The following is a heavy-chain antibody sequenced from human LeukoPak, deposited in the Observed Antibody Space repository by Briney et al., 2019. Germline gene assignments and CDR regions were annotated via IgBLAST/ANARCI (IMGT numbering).Heavy chain of an antibody. CDR2: IKQDGSEK. V-gene: IGHV3-7*03. D-gene: IGHD3-10*01. CDR1: GFTFSSYW. Sequence: GGSLRLSCAASGFTFSSYWMSWVRQAPGKGLEWVANIKQDGSEKYYVDSVKGRFTISRDNAKNSLYLQMNSMRAEDTAVYYCAKYRARITMVRGAIFDPWGQGTLVTVSS. J-gene: IGHJ5*02. CDR3: AKYRARITMVRGAIFDP.